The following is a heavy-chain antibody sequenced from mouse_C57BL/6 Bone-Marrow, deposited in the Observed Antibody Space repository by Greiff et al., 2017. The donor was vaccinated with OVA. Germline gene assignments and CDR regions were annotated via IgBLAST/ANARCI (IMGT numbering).Heavy chain of an antibody. CDR1: GYTFTSYT. V-gene: IGHV1-4*01. CDR3: ARDYYSNGVYAMDY. J-gene: IGHJ4*01. Sequence: QVQLQQSGAELARPGASVKMSCKASGYTFTSYTMHWVKQRPGQGLEWIGYINPSSGYTKYNQKFKDKATLTADKSSSTAYMQLGSLTSEDSAVYYCARDYYSNGVYAMDYGGQGTPVTVSA. D-gene: IGHD2-5*01. CDR2: INPSSGYT.